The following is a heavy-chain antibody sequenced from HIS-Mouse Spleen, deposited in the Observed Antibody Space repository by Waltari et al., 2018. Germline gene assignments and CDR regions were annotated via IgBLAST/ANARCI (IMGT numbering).Heavy chain of an antibody. CDR3: AKVNSGSYYFDY. D-gene: IGHD1-26*01. CDR1: GFTFSSYG. V-gene: IGHV3-30*18. Sequence: QVQLVESGGGVVQPVRSLRLSCAASGFTFSSYGMHWVRQAPGKGLEGVAVISNDGSNKYYADSLKGRFTISRDNSKNTLYLQMNSLRAEDTAVYYCAKVNSGSYYFDYWGQGTLVTVSS. J-gene: IGHJ4*02. CDR2: ISNDGSNK.